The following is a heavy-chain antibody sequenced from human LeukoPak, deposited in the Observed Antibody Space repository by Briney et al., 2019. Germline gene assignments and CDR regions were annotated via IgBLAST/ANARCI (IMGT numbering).Heavy chain of an antibody. Sequence: GRSLRLSCAASGFTFTNYVMTWVRQAPGKGLEWLSGISVSGADTYYADSVKGRFTISRDNSKNTVSLRLNSLRAEDSAIYYCASRKEYSTSSVFYWGQGTLVTVSS. CDR2: ISVSGADT. J-gene: IGHJ4*02. V-gene: IGHV3-23*01. CDR1: GFTFTNYV. D-gene: IGHD6-6*01. CDR3: ASRKEYSTSSVFY.